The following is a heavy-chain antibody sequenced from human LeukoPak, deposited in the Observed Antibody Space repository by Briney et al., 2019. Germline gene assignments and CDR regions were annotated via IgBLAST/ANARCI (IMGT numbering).Heavy chain of an antibody. CDR1: GGSIISYY. J-gene: IGHJ4*02. CDR2: MYYSGST. CDR3: ARAIVVVPAAIYYFDY. D-gene: IGHD2-2*01. V-gene: IGHV4-59*01. Sequence: SETLSLTCTVSGGSIISYYWSWIRQPPGKGLEWIGYMYYSGSTNYNPSLKSRVTISVDTSKNQFSLKLSSVTTVDTAVYYCARAIVVVPAAIYYFDYWGQGTLVTVSS.